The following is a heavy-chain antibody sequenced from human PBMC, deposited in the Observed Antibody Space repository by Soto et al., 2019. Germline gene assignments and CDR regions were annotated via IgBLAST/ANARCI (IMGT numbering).Heavy chain of an antibody. V-gene: IGHV3-66*01. J-gene: IGHJ6*04. CDR1: GITVNNNY. Sequence: EVQLVESGGDLVQPGGSLRLSCEASGITVNNNYMSWVRQAPGKGLEWVAVIYSGGSTVYADSVKGSFTISRDNPKNTVYLQMNGLRSEDTAVYYCARDVGVWGRGTTVTVSS. CDR3: ARDVGV. CDR2: IYSGGST.